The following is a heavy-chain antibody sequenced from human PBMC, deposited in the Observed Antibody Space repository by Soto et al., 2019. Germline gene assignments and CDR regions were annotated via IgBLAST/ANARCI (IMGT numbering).Heavy chain of an antibody. CDR1: GFSFSNAW. CDR3: ISLLDLDY. CDR2: ISDGGTTI. Sequence: EVQLVESGGGLVQPGGSLRLSCAASGFSFSNAWMHWVRQVPGEGLEWVATISDGGTTINTADSVKGRFTVSRDDPKKTVYLQMNSLRAGDTALYYCISLLDLDYWGQGTLVTVSS. J-gene: IGHJ4*02. V-gene: IGHV3-74*01. D-gene: IGHD1-1*01.